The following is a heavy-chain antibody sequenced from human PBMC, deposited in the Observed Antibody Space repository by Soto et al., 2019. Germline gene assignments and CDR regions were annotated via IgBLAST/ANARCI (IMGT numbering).Heavy chain of an antibody. CDR1: GYAFTTYG. CDR2: ISAHNGNT. CDR3: ARGRYGDY. Sequence: QVHLVQSGAEVKKPGASVKVSCKGSGYAFTTYGITWVRQAPGQGLEWMGWISAHNGNTNYAQKLQGRVTVTRDTSTTTAYMELRSLISDDTAVNYCARGRYGDYWGKGALVTVSS. V-gene: IGHV1-18*01. J-gene: IGHJ4*02. D-gene: IGHD1-1*01.